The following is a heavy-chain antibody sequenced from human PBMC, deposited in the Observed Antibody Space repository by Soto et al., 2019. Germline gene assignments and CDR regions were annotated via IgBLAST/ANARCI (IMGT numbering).Heavy chain of an antibody. CDR2: ISGSGGST. J-gene: IGHJ4*02. CDR3: ATYDFWSGYYNDY. Sequence: GGSLRLSCAASGFTFSSYALSRVRQAPGKGLEWVSAISGSGGSTYYADSVKGRFTISRDNSKNTLYLQLNSLRAEDTAVYYCATYDFWSGYYNDYWGQGTLVTVSS. D-gene: IGHD3-3*01. CDR1: GFTFSSYA. V-gene: IGHV3-23*01.